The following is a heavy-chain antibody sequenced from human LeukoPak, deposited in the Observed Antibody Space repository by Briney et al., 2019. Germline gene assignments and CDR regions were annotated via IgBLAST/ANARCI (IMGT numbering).Heavy chain of an antibody. V-gene: IGHV4-39*07. CDR2: IHYSGST. J-gene: IGHJ2*01. D-gene: IGHD2-2*02. Sequence: SETLSLTCAVSGGSISSSGYLWGWIRQPPGKGLDWIGSIHYSGSTSYNSSLKSRVTMSVDTSKNQFSLRLSSVTAADTAVYYCARELSVGYCSSTSCYTSWYFDLWGRGTLVTVSS. CDR3: ARELSVGYCSSTSCYTSWYFDL. CDR1: GGSISSSGYL.